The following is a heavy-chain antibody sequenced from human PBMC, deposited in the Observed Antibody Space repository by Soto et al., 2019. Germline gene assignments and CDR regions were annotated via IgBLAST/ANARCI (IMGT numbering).Heavy chain of an antibody. CDR1: GFTVSSNY. D-gene: IGHD4-17*01. J-gene: IGHJ6*02. CDR3: ARGLGDVRYGDYESDYYYGMEV. CDR2: IYSGGST. Sequence: EVQLVESGGGLIQPGGSLRLSCAASGFTVSSNYMSWVRQAPGKGLEWVSVIYSGGSTYYADSVKGRFTISRDNSKNTLYLQMNSLRAEDTAVYYCARGLGDVRYGDYESDYYYGMEVWGQVTTVTVSS. V-gene: IGHV3-53*01.